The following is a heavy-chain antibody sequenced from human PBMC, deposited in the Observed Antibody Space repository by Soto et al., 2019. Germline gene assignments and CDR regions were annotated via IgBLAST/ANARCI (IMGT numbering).Heavy chain of an antibody. V-gene: IGHV4-34*01. CDR2: INHSGST. D-gene: IGHD3-10*01. CDR1: GGSFSGYY. CDR3: ARGFTMVRGVTTKRYNWFEP. Sequence: SETLSLTCAVYGGSFSGYYWSWIRQPPGKGLEWIGEINHSGSTNYNPSLKSRVTISVDTSKNQFSLKLSSVTAADTAVYYCARGFTMVRGVTTKRYNWFEPWGQGTLVTVSS. J-gene: IGHJ5*02.